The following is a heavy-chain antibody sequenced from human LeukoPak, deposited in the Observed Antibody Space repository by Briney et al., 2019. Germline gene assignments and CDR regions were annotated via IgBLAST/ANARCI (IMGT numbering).Heavy chain of an antibody. CDR2: IFWSGTT. CDR1: GGSMSNYY. D-gene: IGHD5-12*01. V-gene: IGHV4-59*01. CDR3: AGCKISGYVLNPDY. Sequence: SETLSLTCTVSGGSMSNYYWTWIRQPPGKGLEWIGHIFWSGTTIHNPSLTSRLTISIDTSRSQFSLKLNSVTAADTAIYYCAGCKISGYVLNPDYWGQGTLVTVSS. J-gene: IGHJ4*02.